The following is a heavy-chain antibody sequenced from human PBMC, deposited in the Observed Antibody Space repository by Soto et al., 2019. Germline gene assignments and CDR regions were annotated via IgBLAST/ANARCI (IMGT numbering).Heavy chain of an antibody. V-gene: IGHV3-9*01. CDR2: ISWNSGSI. J-gene: IGHJ3*02. Sequence: ESGGGLVQPGRSLRLSCAASGFTFDDYAMHWVRQAPGKGLEWVSGISWNSGSIGYADSVKGRFTISRDNAKNSLYLQMNSLRAEDTALYYCAKVRYSSSWYAEGAFDIWGQGTMVTVSS. CDR3: AKVRYSSSWYAEGAFDI. D-gene: IGHD6-13*01. CDR1: GFTFDDYA.